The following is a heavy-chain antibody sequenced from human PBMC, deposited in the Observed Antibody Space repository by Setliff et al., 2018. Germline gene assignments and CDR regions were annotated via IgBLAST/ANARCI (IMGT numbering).Heavy chain of an antibody. Sequence: SETLSLTCAVYGGSFSGYYWSWVRQPPGKGLEWIGEVNHSGSTNYNPSLKSRVTISVDTSKNQFSLKLNSVTAADAAVYYCARGSRIPTRAIDDWGQGTLVSVSS. CDR1: GGSFSGYY. CDR2: VNHSGST. V-gene: IGHV4-34*01. J-gene: IGHJ4*02. D-gene: IGHD6-6*01. CDR3: ARGSRIPTRAIDD.